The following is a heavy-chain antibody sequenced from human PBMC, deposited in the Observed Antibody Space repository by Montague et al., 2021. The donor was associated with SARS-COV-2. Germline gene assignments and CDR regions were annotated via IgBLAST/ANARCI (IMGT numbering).Heavy chain of an antibody. Sequence: SKTLSLTCTVSAGSISTNSYYWAWIRQPPGKGLEWIGSISYSGSTYFNPSLESRLTMSVDTSKNHFSLKLSSVTAADTAVYYCARLWDFYGSGSYKNSWFDPWDQGTRVTVSS. J-gene: IGHJ5*02. D-gene: IGHD3-10*01. CDR2: ISYSGST. CDR3: ARLWDFYGSGSYKNSWFDP. V-gene: IGHV4-39*02. CDR1: AGSISTNSYY.